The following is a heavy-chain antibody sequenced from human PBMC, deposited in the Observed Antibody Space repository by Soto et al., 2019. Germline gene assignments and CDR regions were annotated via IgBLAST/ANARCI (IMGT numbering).Heavy chain of an antibody. Sequence: SETLSLTCTVSGGSISSYYWSWIRQPPGKGLEWIGYIYYNVNTYYNPPLKSRLTISVDTSKNQLSLELNSVTAADTAVYYCATSTIATHLFMYPFDYWGQGTLVTVSS. CDR3: ATSTIATHLFMYPFDY. D-gene: IGHD6-6*01. J-gene: IGHJ4*01. CDR2: IYYNVNT. V-gene: IGHV4-59*04. CDR1: GGSISSYY.